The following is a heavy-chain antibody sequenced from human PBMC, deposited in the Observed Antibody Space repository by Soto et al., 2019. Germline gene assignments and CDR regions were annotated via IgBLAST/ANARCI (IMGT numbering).Heavy chain of an antibody. V-gene: IGHV1-18*01. J-gene: IGHJ4*02. CDR3: ARGSVGATHFDY. CDR1: GYTFTSYG. CDR2: ISAYNGNT. D-gene: IGHD1-26*01. Sequence: ASVKVSCKASGYTFTSYGISWVRQAPGQGLEWMGWISAYNGNTNYAQKFQGRVTITADKSTSTAYMELSSLRSEDTAVYYCARGSVGATHFDYWGQGTLVTVSS.